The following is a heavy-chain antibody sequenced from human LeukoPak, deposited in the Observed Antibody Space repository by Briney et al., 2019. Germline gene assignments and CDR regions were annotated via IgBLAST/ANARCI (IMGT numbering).Heavy chain of an antibody. Sequence: GASVKVSCKASGYTFTGYYMHWVRQAPGQGLEWMGWINPNSGGTNYAQKFQGRVTITRDTSISTAYLDLSSLRSDDTAVYYCARNPDSSGWSQTNDYWGQGTLVTVSS. J-gene: IGHJ4*02. D-gene: IGHD6-19*01. CDR1: GYTFTGYY. CDR3: ARNPDSSGWSQTNDY. V-gene: IGHV1-2*02. CDR2: INPNSGGT.